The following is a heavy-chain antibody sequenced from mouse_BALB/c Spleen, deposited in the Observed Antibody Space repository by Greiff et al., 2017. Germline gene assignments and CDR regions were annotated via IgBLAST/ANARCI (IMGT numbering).Heavy chain of an antibody. CDR2: IYPGSGST. D-gene: IGHD2-1*01. CDR1: GYTFTSYW. CDR3: ARNYYYGLYYYAMDY. V-gene: IGHV1S22*01. Sequence: LQQPGSELVRPGASVKLSCKASGYTFTSYWMHWVKQRPGQGLEWIGNIYPGSGSTNYDEKFKSKATLTVDTSSSTAYMQLSSLTSEDSAVYYCARNYYYGLYYYAMDYWGQGTSVTVSS. J-gene: IGHJ4*01.